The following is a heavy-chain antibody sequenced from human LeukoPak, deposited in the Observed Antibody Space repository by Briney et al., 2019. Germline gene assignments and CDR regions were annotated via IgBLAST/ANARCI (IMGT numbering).Heavy chain of an antibody. Sequence: KPSETLSLTCAVYGGSFSGYYWSWIRQPPGKGLEWIGEINHSGSTNYNPSLKSRVTISVDTSKNQFSLKLSSVTAADTAVYYCARSSVVVTAIWDYYYYGMDVWGQGTTVTVSS. J-gene: IGHJ6*02. V-gene: IGHV4-34*01. CDR1: GGSFSGYY. CDR2: INHSGST. CDR3: ARSSVVVTAIWDYYYYGMDV. D-gene: IGHD2-21*02.